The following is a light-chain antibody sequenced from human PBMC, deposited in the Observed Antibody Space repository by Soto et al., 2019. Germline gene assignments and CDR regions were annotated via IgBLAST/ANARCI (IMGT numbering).Light chain of an antibody. CDR3: QQRKNWPPIT. CDR2: DES. V-gene: IGKV3-11*01. Sequence: ETVLTQSPANLSLSPGARATLSCRASQTVEKYLAWYQQKPGQAPRLLIYDESNRATGIPARFIVSGFGTDFTLTISSLEPEDFAVYYCQQRKNWPPITFGQGTRLEIK. CDR1: QTVEKY. J-gene: IGKJ5*01.